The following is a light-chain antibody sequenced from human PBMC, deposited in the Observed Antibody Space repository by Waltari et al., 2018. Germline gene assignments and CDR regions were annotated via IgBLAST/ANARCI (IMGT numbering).Light chain of an antibody. Sequence: QSVLTQTHTASGTPGQRVTISCSGSASNVGGKLANRYQQLPGKAPKLLIYTSDLRPSGVPDRFSGSKSGTSASLAISGLQSEDEADYFCASWDDSLNGHWVFGGGTKVTVL. CDR3: ASWDDSLNGHWV. V-gene: IGLV1-44*01. CDR2: TSD. J-gene: IGLJ3*02. CDR1: ASNVGGKL.